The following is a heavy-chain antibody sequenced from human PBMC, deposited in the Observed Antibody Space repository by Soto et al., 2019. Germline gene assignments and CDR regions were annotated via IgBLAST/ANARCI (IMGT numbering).Heavy chain of an antibody. J-gene: IGHJ6*02. CDR1: GYTFTSYG. D-gene: IGHD5-18*01. CDR3: ARDGGYSYGSYYYYYYGMDV. Sequence: ASVKVSCKASGYTFTSYGISWVRQAPGQGLEWMGWISAYNGNTNYAQKLQGRVTMTTDTSTSTAYMELRSLRSDDTAVYYCARDGGYSYGSYYYYYYGMDVWGQGTTVTVYS. V-gene: IGHV1-18*01. CDR2: ISAYNGNT.